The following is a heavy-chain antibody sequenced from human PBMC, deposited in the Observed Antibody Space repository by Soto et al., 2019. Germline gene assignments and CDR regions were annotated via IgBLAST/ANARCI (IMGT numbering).Heavy chain of an antibody. CDR1: GGTFDSYV. D-gene: IGHD3-10*01. J-gene: IGHJ5*02. CDR2: IMPIFGTP. V-gene: IGHV1-69*13. CDR3: ARVHSSGIFYFVDP. Sequence: VASVKVSCKASGGTFDSYVTSWLRQAPGQGLEWMGGIMPIFGTPNYAQRFRGRVTISADESTSTAYLELSSLTSDDTAVYYCARVHSSGIFYFVDPWGQGTLVTVSS.